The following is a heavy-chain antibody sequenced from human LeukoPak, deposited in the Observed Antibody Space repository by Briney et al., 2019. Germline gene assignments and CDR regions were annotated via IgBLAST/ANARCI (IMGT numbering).Heavy chain of an antibody. CDR1: GFTFSSYS. J-gene: IGHJ4*02. CDR2: IGDNGGPT. D-gene: IGHD6-13*01. CDR3: ARTLGGSRSWYYFDY. V-gene: IGHV3-23*01. Sequence: GGSLRLSCAASGFTFSSYSMSWVRQAPGKGLEWGSVIGDNGGPTYYAVSVKGRFTISRDNSKNAVYLQMNSLRAEDTAMYFCARTLGGSRSWYYFDYWGQGTLVTVSS.